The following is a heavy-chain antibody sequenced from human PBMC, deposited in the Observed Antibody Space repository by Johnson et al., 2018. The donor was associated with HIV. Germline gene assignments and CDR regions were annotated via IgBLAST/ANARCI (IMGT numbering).Heavy chain of an antibody. Sequence: VQLVESGGGVVQPGRSLRLSCAASGFSFSSYAMSWVRQAPGKGLEWVSTIGTAGDTYYPGSVKGRFTISRDNSKNTLYLQMNSLRAEDTAIYYCVKDTDYDYYISSGATFDIWGQGTMVTVSS. D-gene: IGHD3-22*01. CDR1: GFSFSSYA. J-gene: IGHJ3*02. V-gene: IGHV3-23*04. CDR3: VKDTDYDYYISSGATFDI. CDR2: IGTAGDT.